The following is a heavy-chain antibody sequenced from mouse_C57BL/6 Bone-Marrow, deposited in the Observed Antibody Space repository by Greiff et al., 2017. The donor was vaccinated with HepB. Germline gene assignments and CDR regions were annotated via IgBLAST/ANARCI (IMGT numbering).Heavy chain of an antibody. D-gene: IGHD1-1*01. CDR2: IHPNSGST. Sequence: VQLQQPGAELVKPGASVKLSCKASGYTFTSYWMHWVKQRPGQGLEWIGMIHPNSGSTNYNEKFKSKATLTVDKSASTAYMQLSSLTSEDSAVYYCARLDYAYYFDYWGQGTTLTVSS. J-gene: IGHJ2*01. CDR1: GYTFTSYW. V-gene: IGHV1-64*01. CDR3: ARLDYAYYFDY.